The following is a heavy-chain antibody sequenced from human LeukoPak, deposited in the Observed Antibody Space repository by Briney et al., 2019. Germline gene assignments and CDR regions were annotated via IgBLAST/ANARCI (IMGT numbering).Heavy chain of an antibody. CDR3: ARARWELLLGYYYYMDV. D-gene: IGHD1-26*01. V-gene: IGHV4-61*02. CDR1: GGSISSGSYY. Sequence: SQTLSLTCTVSGGSISSGSYYWSWIRQPAGKGLEWIGRIYTSGSTNYNPSLKSRVTISVDTSKNQFSLKLSSVTAADTAVYYCARARWELLLGYYYYMDVWGKGTTVTVSS. J-gene: IGHJ6*03. CDR2: IYTSGST.